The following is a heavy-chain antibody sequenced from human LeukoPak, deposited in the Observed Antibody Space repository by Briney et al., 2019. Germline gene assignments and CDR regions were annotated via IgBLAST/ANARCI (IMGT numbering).Heavy chain of an antibody. Sequence: ASVKVSCKASGYTFTGYYMHWVRQAPGQGLEWMGWINPNSGGTNYAQKFQGRVTMTRDTSISTAYMELSRQRSDDTAVYYCARNPSTTGTKDYWGQGTLVTVSP. D-gene: IGHD1-1*01. CDR1: GYTFTGYY. J-gene: IGHJ4*02. V-gene: IGHV1-2*02. CDR3: ARNPSTTGTKDY. CDR2: INPNSGGT.